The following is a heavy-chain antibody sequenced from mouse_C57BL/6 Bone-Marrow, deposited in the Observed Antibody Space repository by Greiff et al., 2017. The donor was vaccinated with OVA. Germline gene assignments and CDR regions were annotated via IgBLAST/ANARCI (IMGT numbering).Heavy chain of an antibody. D-gene: IGHD1-1*01. J-gene: IGHJ3*01. V-gene: IGHV14-4*01. CDR1: GFNIKDDY. Sequence: EVKLVESGAELVRPGASVKLSCTASGFNIKDDYMHWVKQRPEQGLEWIGWIDPENGDTKYASKFQGKATITADTSSNTAYLQLSSLTSEDTAVYYGTYYGSSWFAYWGQGTLVTVSA. CDR3: TYYGSSWFAY. CDR2: IDPENGDT.